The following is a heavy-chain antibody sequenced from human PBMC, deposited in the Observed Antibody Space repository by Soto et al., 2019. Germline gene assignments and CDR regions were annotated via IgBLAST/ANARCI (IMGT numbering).Heavy chain of an antibody. CDR1: GFTFSGSA. J-gene: IGHJ6*02. CDR3: TQTMTYYYGSGSYFPYYGMDV. CDR2: IRSKANSYAT. Sequence: EVQLVESGGGLVQPGGSLKLSCAASGFTFSGSAMHWVRQASGKGLEWVGRIRSKANSYATAYAASVKGRFTISRDDSKNTAYLQMNSLKTEDTAVYYCTQTMTYYYGSGSYFPYYGMDVWGQGTTVTVSS. V-gene: IGHV3-73*02. D-gene: IGHD3-10*01.